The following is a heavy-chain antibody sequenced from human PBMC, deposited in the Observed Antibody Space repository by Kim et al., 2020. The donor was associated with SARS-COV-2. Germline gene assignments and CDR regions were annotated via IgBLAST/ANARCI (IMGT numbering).Heavy chain of an antibody. CDR1: GFSFSSYA. D-gene: IGHD2-2*01. CDR2: LSRGVT. J-gene: IGHJ4*02. Sequence: GGSLRLSCAASGFSFSSYAMTWVRQAPGKGLEWVSALSRGVTYYADSVRSRFSISRDNSKNTLYLHMNTLRAEDTAVCYCAKDLGLPGAVAEFDYWGQGTLVTVSS. V-gene: IGHV3-23*01. CDR3: AKDLGLPGAVAEFDY.